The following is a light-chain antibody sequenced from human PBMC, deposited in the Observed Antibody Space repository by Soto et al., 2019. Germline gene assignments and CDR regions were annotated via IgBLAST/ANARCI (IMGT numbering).Light chain of an antibody. J-gene: IGLJ2*01. CDR3: SSYAASDKFYFV. CDR1: SSDVGGYNY. V-gene: IGLV2-8*01. Sequence: QSVLTQPPSASGSPGQSVTISCTGTSSDVGGYNYVSWYQQYPGRAPKLMIYEVTKRPSGVPDRFSGSKSGNTASLTVSGLQAVDEAEYYCSSYAASDKFYFVFGGGTTLTVL. CDR2: EVT.